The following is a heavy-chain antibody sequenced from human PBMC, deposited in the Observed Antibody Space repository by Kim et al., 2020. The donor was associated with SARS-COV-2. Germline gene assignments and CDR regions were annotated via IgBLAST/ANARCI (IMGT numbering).Heavy chain of an antibody. Sequence: ASVKVSCKASEYTFTTYNLHWLRQAPGQGLEWIGIVRFSGKTEGSTQRFPGRVTMSRDTSTTTVYMELSSLRSEDTAVYYCATEPPDTYYFDYWGQGTLVTVSS. J-gene: IGHJ4*02. CDR2: VRFSGKTE. CDR3: ATEPPDTYYFDY. CDR1: EYTFTTYN. V-gene: IGHV1-46*01.